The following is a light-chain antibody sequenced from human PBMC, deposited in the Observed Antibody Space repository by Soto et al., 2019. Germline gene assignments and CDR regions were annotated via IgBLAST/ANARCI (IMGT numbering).Light chain of an antibody. Sequence: EKVMTQSPATLSVSPGERATLSCRASENVKTRLAWYQQKSGQAPRLLIYDAFTRATGIPARFSGSASGTEFTLTISSLQSEDSAVYYCQQYDDWPLTSGGGTKV. CDR2: DAF. J-gene: IGKJ4*01. CDR3: QQYDDWPLT. V-gene: IGKV3-15*01. CDR1: ENVKTR.